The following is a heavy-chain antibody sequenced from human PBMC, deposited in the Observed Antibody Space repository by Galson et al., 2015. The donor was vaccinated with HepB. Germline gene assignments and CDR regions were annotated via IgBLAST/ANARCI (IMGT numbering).Heavy chain of an antibody. V-gene: IGHV3-9*01. CDR2: INWNSDNI. Sequence: SLRLSCAASGFTFSNYAMAWVRQAPGKGLQWVSGINWNSDNIGYADSVKGRFTISRDNAKNSLYLQMNSLGPEDTALYYCTKVYCSSTSCPIDNWGQGTLVTVSS. J-gene: IGHJ4*02. CDR3: TKVYCSSTSCPIDN. CDR1: GFTFSNYA. D-gene: IGHD2-2*01.